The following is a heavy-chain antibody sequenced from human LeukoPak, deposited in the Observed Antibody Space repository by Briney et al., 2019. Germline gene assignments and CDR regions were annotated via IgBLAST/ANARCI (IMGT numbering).Heavy chain of an antibody. CDR3: ARGRIGGPKAPFDY. CDR1: GGSLSNHY. CDR2: INDSGST. D-gene: IGHD3-16*01. J-gene: IGHJ4*02. V-gene: IGHV4-59*11. Sequence: SETLSLTCTVSGGSLSNHYWSWIRQPPGKGLEWIGHINDSGSTTYNPSLKSRVTMSVDTSKNQFSLNLRSVTAADTAVYYCARGRIGGPKAPFDYWGQGTLVTVSS.